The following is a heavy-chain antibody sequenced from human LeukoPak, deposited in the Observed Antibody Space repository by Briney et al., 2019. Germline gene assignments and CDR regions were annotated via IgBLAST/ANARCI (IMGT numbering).Heavy chain of an antibody. Sequence: PGGSLRLSCAASGFTFSSYWMSWVRQAPGKGLEWVANIKQDGSEKYYVDSVKGRFTISRDNAKNSLYLQMNSLRAEDTAVYYCARDNYYGSGSPIYYFDCWGQGTLVTVSS. CDR3: ARDNYYGSGSPIYYFDC. D-gene: IGHD3-10*01. CDR2: IKQDGSEK. V-gene: IGHV3-7*01. CDR1: GFTFSSYW. J-gene: IGHJ4*02.